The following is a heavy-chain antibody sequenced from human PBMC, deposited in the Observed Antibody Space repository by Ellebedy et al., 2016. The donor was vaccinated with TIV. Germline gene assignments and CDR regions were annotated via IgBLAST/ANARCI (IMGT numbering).Heavy chain of an antibody. V-gene: IGHV1-69*13. CDR1: GGTFSSYA. Sequence: SVKVSXXASGGTFSSYAISWVRQAPGQGLEWMGGIIPIFGTANYAQKFQGRVTITADESTSTAYMELRSLRSDDTAVYYCARDIGYCSGGSCLPHDYWGQGTLVTVSS. CDR2: IIPIFGTA. CDR3: ARDIGYCSGGSCLPHDY. D-gene: IGHD2-15*01. J-gene: IGHJ4*02.